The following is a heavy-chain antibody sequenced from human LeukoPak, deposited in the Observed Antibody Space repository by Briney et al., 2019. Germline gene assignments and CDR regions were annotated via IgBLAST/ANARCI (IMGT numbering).Heavy chain of an antibody. J-gene: IGHJ3*02. D-gene: IGHD6-13*01. CDR2: ISNDGSYI. CDR3: ARGDYSSRSNAFDI. CDR1: AFIFSSWW. V-gene: IGHV3-74*01. Sequence: GGSLRLSCAAFAFIFSSWWMLWFRRPPGKGLESVAHISNDGSYIVYADSVRGRFTISRDNAENTLYLQMHSLRPEDTGVYYCARGDYSSRSNAFDIWGQGTMVTVSS.